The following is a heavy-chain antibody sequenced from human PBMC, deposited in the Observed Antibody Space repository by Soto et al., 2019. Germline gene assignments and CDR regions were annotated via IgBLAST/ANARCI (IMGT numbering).Heavy chain of an antibody. CDR1: GASISAFY. Sequence: SSETLSLTCTVSGASISAFYWSWIRQPPGKGLEWIGYIYYTGSTNYNPSLKSRVTISIDTSKNQFSLKLSSVTAADTAVYYCVRHRISDYPYFDYWGQGTLVPVSS. D-gene: IGHD4-17*01. CDR3: VRHRISDYPYFDY. V-gene: IGHV4-59*08. J-gene: IGHJ4*02. CDR2: IYYTGST.